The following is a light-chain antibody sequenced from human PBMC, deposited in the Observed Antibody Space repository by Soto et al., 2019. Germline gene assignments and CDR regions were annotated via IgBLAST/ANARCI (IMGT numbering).Light chain of an antibody. CDR2: GAS. CDR1: QSVSSN. CDR3: EQYGSSPPSIT. V-gene: IGKV3-15*01. J-gene: IGKJ5*01. Sequence: EIVMRQSPATLSVSPGERATLSCRASQSVSSNLAWYQQKPGQAPRLLIYGASTGATGIPARFSGSGSGTEFTLTISSLQSEDCAVYYCEQYGSSPPSITFGQGARLEIK.